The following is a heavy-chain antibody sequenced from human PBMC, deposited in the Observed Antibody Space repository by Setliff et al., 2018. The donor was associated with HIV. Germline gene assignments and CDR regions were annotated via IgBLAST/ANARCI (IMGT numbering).Heavy chain of an antibody. CDR3: ARNVGGLRSAVNWFDP. CDR2: IYSSGST. Sequence: SETLSLTCSVSGVSISNYYWSWIRQPPGKGLEWIGFIYSSGSTNYNPSLKSRVTISVDTSKNLFSLKLNSVTAADTAVYYCARNVGGLRSAVNWFDPWGQGTLVTVSS. D-gene: IGHD4-17*01. CDR1: GVSISNYY. J-gene: IGHJ5*02. V-gene: IGHV4-59*08.